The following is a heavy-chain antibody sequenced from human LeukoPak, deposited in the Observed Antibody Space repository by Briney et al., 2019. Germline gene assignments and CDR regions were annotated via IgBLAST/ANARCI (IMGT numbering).Heavy chain of an antibody. D-gene: IGHD3-3*01. J-gene: IGHJ4*02. V-gene: IGHV3-15*01. CDR2: IKSKTDGGTT. CDR3: TTDGGYDFWSDPIDY. Sequence: PGGSLRLSCAASGFTFSNAWMSWVRQAPGKGLEWVGRIKSKTDGGTTDYAAPVKGRFTISRDDSKNTLYLQMNSLKTEDTAVYYCTTDGGYDFWSDPIDYWGQGTLVTVSS. CDR1: GFTFSNAW.